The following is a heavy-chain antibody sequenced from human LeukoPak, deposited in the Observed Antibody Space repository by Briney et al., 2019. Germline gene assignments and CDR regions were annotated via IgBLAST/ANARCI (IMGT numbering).Heavy chain of an antibody. CDR3: ARDTWIQLPTSDDSDY. CDR2: INPSGGST. Sequence: GASVKVSCKASGYTFTNYAINWVRQAPGQGLEWMGIINPSGGSTSYAQKFQGRVTMTRDTSTSTVYMELSSLRSEDTAVYYCARDTWIQLPTSDDSDYWGQGTLVTVSS. D-gene: IGHD5-18*01. V-gene: IGHV1-46*01. J-gene: IGHJ4*02. CDR1: GYTFTNYA.